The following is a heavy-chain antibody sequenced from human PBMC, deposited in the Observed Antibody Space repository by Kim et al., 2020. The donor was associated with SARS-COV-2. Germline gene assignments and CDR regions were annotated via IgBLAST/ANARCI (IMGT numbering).Heavy chain of an antibody. J-gene: IGHJ6*02. CDR3: VRDHPSRKVFYYGLDV. V-gene: IGHV3-48*02. Sequence: GGSLRLSCAASGFSFSFYSLTWVRQAPGKGLEWVSYISSNSDTKYYADSVKGRFTISRDNAKNSLYLQMSSLRDEDTAVYYCVRDHPSRKVFYYGLDVWGQGTTVTVSS. CDR2: ISSNSDTK. CDR1: GFSFSFYS.